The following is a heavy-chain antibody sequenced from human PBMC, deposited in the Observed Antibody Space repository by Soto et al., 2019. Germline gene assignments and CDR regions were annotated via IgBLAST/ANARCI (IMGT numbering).Heavy chain of an antibody. CDR2: ISYDGSNK. D-gene: IGHD2-8*02. J-gene: IGHJ4*02. Sequence: AGGSLRLSCAASGFTFGSYGMHWVRQAPGKGLEWVAVISYDGSNKYYADSVRGRFTISRDNSNNMLYLQMNSLRAEDTAVYYCANIRNVGYAHNDYWGQGTLVTVSS. CDR1: GFTFGSYG. CDR3: ANIRNVGYAHNDY. V-gene: IGHV3-30*18.